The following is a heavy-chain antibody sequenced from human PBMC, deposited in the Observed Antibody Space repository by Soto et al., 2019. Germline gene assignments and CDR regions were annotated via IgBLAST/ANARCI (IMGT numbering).Heavy chain of an antibody. V-gene: IGHV3-30-3*01. Sequence: QVQLVESGGGVVQPGRSLRLSCAASGFTFSSYAMHWVRQAPGKGLEWVAVISYDGSNKYYADSVKGRFTISRVNSKNTLYLQMNSLRAEDTAVYYCARRISTSSWGGMDVWGQGTTVTVSS. CDR1: GFTFSSYA. J-gene: IGHJ6*02. D-gene: IGHD2-2*01. CDR3: ARRISTSSWGGMDV. CDR2: ISYDGSNK.